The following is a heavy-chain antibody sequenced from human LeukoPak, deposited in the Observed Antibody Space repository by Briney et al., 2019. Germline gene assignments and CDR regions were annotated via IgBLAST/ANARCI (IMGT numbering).Heavy chain of an antibody. J-gene: IGHJ4*02. CDR3: ARVGPRHSSGWYFDY. CDR1: GGSISSGSYY. D-gene: IGHD6-19*01. Sequence: SQTLSLTCTVSGGSISSGSYYWSWIRQPPGKGLEWIGYIYYSGSTNYNPSLKSRVTISVDTSKNQFPLKLSSVTAADTAVYYCARVGPRHSSGWYFDYWGQGTLVTVSS. V-gene: IGHV4-61*01. CDR2: IYYSGST.